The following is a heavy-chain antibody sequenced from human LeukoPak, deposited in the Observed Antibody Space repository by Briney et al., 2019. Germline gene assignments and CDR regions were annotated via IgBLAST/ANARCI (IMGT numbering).Heavy chain of an antibody. Sequence: GASVKVSCKASGYTFTGYYMHWVRQAPGQGLEWMGWINPNSGGTNYAQKFQGRVTMTRHTSISTAYMELGRLRADDTAVYYCARPMVRGVNWFDPWGQGTLVTVSS. D-gene: IGHD3-10*01. CDR3: ARPMVRGVNWFDP. J-gene: IGHJ5*02. CDR1: GYTFTGYY. V-gene: IGHV1-2*02. CDR2: INPNSGGT.